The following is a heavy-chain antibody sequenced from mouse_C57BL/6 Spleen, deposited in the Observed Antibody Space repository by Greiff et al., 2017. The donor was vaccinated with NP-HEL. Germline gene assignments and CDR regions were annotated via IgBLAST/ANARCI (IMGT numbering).Heavy chain of an antibody. D-gene: IGHD1-1*01. J-gene: IGHJ4*01. CDR2: IDPETGGT. CDR1: GYTFTDYE. CDR3: TRSTGITTVVAPYYAMDY. V-gene: IGHV1-15*01. Sequence: VQLQQSGAELVRPGASVTLSCKASGYTFTDYEMHWVKQTPVHGLEWIGAIDPETGGTAYNQKFKGKAILTADNSSSTAYMELRSLTSEDSAVYYGTRSTGITTVVAPYYAMDYWGQGTSVTVSS.